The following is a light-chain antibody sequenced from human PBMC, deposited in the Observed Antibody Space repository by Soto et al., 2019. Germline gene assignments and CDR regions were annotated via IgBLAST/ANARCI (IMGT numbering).Light chain of an antibody. CDR3: QQYNSYPGT. CDR1: QSISSW. CDR2: DAS. V-gene: IGKV1-5*01. J-gene: IGKJ1*01. Sequence: IEMIQSPYTLSAPVGDRVTITCWASQSISSWLAWYQQKPGKATKLLSYDASSLESGVPQRFSGSGSGTEFILTISSLQTDDFATYYCQQYNSYPGTFGQGTKV.